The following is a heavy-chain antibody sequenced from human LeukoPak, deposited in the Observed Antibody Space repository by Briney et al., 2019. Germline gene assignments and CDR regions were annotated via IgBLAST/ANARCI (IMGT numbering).Heavy chain of an antibody. CDR3: ARGGRYSYDTRPLDY. Sequence: SETLSLTCTVSGDSMSTRNYFWGWIRQPPGKGLEWIGSIYYSGSTYYNPSLKSRVTISVDTSKNQFSLKLSSVTAADTAVYYCARGGRYSYDTRPLDYWGQGTLVTVSS. CDR1: GDSMSTRNYF. J-gene: IGHJ4*02. V-gene: IGHV4-39*07. D-gene: IGHD5-18*01. CDR2: IYYSGST.